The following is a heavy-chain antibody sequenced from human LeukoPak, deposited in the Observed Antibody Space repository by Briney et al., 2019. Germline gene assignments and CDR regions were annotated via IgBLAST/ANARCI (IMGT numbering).Heavy chain of an antibody. J-gene: IGHJ4*02. Sequence: SETLSLTCTVSGGSISSSSYYWGWIRQPPGKGLEWIGSIYYSGSTYYNPSLKSRVTISVDTSKNQFSLKLSSVTAADTAVYYCARIRYSENIDYWGQGTLVTVSS. CDR1: GGSISSSSYY. CDR3: ARIRYSENIDY. D-gene: IGHD1-1*01. CDR2: IYYSGST. V-gene: IGHV4-39*01.